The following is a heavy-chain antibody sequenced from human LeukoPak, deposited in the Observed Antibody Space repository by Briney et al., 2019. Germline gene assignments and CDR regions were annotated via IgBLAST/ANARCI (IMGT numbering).Heavy chain of an antibody. Sequence: SETLSLTCTVSGGSITSHYWSWIQQPPGKGLEWIRYIYYSGNTNYNPSLKSRVTISVDTSKNQFSLKLSSVTAADTAVYYCASGHPGIAAAGQFDYWGQGTLVTVSS. CDR2: IYYSGNT. V-gene: IGHV4-59*11. J-gene: IGHJ4*02. CDR3: ASGHPGIAAAGQFDY. CDR1: GGSITSHY. D-gene: IGHD6-13*01.